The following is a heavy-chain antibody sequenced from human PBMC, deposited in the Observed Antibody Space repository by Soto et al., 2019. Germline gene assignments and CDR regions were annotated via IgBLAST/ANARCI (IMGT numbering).Heavy chain of an antibody. V-gene: IGHV3-48*02. Sequence: PVGSLRLSCASSVFTFSSYSMNCVRQSPGKWLEWVSYISSSSSTIYYADSVKGRFTISRDNAKNSLYLQMNSLRDEDTAVYYCARDNKIFGVVIYYYYGMEFWGQGTTVIVSS. D-gene: IGHD3-3*01. CDR2: ISSSSSTI. CDR1: VFTFSSYS. CDR3: ARDNKIFGVVIYYYYGMEF. J-gene: IGHJ6*02.